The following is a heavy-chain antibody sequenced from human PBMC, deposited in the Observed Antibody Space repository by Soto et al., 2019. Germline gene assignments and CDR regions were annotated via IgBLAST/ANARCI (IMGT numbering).Heavy chain of an antibody. CDR3: ARRGSSSWYGY. CDR1: GGSISSYY. V-gene: IGHV4-59*08. Sequence: PSETLSLTCTVSGGSISSYYWSWIRQPPGKGLEWIGYIYYSGSTYYNPSLKSRVTISVDTSKNQFSLKLSSVIAADTDVYYCARRGSSSWYGYWGQGNLVTVSS. CDR2: IYYSGST. J-gene: IGHJ4*02. D-gene: IGHD6-13*01.